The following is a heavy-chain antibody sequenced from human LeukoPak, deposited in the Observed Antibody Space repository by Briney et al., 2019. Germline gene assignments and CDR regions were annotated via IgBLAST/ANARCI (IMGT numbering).Heavy chain of an antibody. Sequence: SVKVSCKAFGGTFSSYAISWVRQAPGQGLEWMGGIIPMFGTANYAEKFQGRVTITADKSTSTAYMELSSLRSEDTAVYYCARHYATIDILTGYYSDHDAFDIWGQGTMVTVSS. CDR1: GGTFSSYA. D-gene: IGHD3-9*01. V-gene: IGHV1-69*06. CDR3: ARHYATIDILTGYYSDHDAFDI. CDR2: IIPMFGTA. J-gene: IGHJ3*02.